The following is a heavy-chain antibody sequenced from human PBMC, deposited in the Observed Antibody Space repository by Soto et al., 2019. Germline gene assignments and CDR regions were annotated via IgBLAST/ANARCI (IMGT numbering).Heavy chain of an antibody. CDR1: GYSFTTYW. J-gene: IGHJ6*02. Sequence: EVQLVQSGAEVKKSGESLKISCQGSGYSFTTYWIGWVRQMPGKGLEWMGIIRPGDSDTSYSPSFQGQVTISADKSISTTYLQWSSLKASDTAMYYCARHILLGISPREYYAIDVWGQGTAVTVS. CDR2: IRPGDSDT. V-gene: IGHV5-51*01. CDR3: ARHILLGISPREYYAIDV. D-gene: IGHD6-13*01.